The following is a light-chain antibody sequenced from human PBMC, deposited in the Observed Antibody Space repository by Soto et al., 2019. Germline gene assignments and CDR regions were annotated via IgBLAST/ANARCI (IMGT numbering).Light chain of an antibody. Sequence: QSALTQPASVSGSPGQSITISCTGTSSDVGRYDYASWYQQHPGKAPKLMIYEVSNRPSGVSNRFSGSKSGNTASLTIAGLQAEDEATYYCSSYTSRGTLLDFGGGTKLTVL. J-gene: IGLJ2*01. CDR2: EVS. CDR1: SSDVGRYDY. CDR3: SSYTSRGTLLD. V-gene: IGLV2-14*01.